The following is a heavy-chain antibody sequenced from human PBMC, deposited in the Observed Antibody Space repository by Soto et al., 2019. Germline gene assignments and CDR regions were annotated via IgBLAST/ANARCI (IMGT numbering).Heavy chain of an antibody. D-gene: IGHD6-19*01. CDR3: ARPGSSGSYLDAFDI. V-gene: IGHV5-51*01. Sequence: GESLKISCKGSGYSFTSYWIGWVRQMPGKGLEWMGIIYPGDSDTRYGPSFQGQVTISADKSISTAYLQWSSLKASDTAMYYCARPGSSGSYLDAFDIWRQGTMVTVSS. J-gene: IGHJ3*02. CDR2: IYPGDSDT. CDR1: GYSFTSYW.